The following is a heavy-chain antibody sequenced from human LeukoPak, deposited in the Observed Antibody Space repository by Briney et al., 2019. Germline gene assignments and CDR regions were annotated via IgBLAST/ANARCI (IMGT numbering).Heavy chain of an antibody. CDR1: GGSFSGNY. CDR3: ARENGSGTYRAMDY. Sequence: SETLSLTCAVYGGSFSGNYWIWIRQPPGKGLEWIGEINHSGSTNYNPSLKSRVTISVDTSKNQFSLKLSSVTAADTAVYYCARENGSGTYRAMDYWGQGTLVTVSS. D-gene: IGHD3-10*01. J-gene: IGHJ4*02. CDR2: INHSGST. V-gene: IGHV4-34*01.